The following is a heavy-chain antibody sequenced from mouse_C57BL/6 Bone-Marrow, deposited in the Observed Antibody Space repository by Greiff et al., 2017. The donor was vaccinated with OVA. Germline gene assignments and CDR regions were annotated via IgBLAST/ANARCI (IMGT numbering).Heavy chain of an antibody. CDR1: GYAFTNYL. Sequence: QVQLKESGAELVRPGTSVKVSCKASGYAFTNYLIEWVKQRPGQGLEWIGVINPGSGGTNYNEKFKGKATLTADKSSSTAYMQLSSLTSEDSAVYFCARQLGYYYAMDDWGQGTSVTVSS. J-gene: IGHJ4*01. CDR2: INPGSGGT. V-gene: IGHV1-54*01. CDR3: ARQLGYYYAMDD. D-gene: IGHD1-2*01.